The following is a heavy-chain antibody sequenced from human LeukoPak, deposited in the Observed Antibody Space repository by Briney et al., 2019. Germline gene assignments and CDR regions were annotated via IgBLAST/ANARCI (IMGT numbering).Heavy chain of an antibody. J-gene: IGHJ4*02. CDR3: ASIDGYNTLDY. CDR1: DGSIRGFY. D-gene: IGHD5-24*01. CDR2: IYYSGST. Sequence: SETLSLTCTVSDGSIRGFYWSWIRQPPGKGLEWIGYIYYSGSTNYNPSLKSRVTISVDTSKNQFSLKLSSVTAADTAVYYCASIDGYNTLDYWGQGTLVTVSS. V-gene: IGHV4-59*08.